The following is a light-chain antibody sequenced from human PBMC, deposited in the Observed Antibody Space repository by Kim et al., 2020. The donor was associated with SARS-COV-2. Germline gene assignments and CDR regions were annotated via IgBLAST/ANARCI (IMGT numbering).Light chain of an antibody. J-gene: IGKJ1*01. CDR3: QQYNSYPWT. CDR2: KAS. Sequence: DIQMTQSPSTLSASVGDRVTITCRASQSISPWLAWYQQKPGKAPKLLIYKASSLDSGVPSRFSGSGSGTEFTLTISSLQPDDFATYYCQQYNSYPWTFGQGTKVDIK. CDR1: QSISPW. V-gene: IGKV1-5*03.